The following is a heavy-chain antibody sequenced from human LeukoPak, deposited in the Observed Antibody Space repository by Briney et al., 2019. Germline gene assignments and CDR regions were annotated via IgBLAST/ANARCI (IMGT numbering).Heavy chain of an antibody. D-gene: IGHD2-2*01. V-gene: IGHV3-11*01. J-gene: IGHJ6*03. Sequence: GGSLRLSRAASGFTFSDYYMSWIRQAPGKGLEWVSYISSSGSTIYYADSVKGRFTISRDNAKNSLYLQMNSLRAEDTAVYYCARGRYCSSTSCSNGYYYMDVWGKGTTVTVSS. CDR3: ARGRYCSSTSCSNGYYYMDV. CDR1: GFTFSDYY. CDR2: ISSSGSTI.